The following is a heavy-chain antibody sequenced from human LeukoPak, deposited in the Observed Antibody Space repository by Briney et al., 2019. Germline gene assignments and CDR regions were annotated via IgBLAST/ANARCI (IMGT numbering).Heavy chain of an antibody. D-gene: IGHD5-12*01. CDR1: GFTFSDFY. J-gene: IGHJ4*02. CDR3: ASDIVANSGDF. V-gene: IGHV3-11*01. Sequence: GGSLRLSCAASGFTFSDFYMSWIRQAPGKGLEWVSYITSSGRAIYYADSVQGRFTISRDNARNSLYLQMNGLRAEHTAVYYCASDIVANSGDFWGQGTLVTVSS. CDR2: ITSSGRAI.